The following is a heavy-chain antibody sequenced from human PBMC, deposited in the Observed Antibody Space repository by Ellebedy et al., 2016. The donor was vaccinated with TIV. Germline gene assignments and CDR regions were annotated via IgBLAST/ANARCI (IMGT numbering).Heavy chain of an antibody. CDR2: IRSTGSDK. V-gene: IGHV3-21*06. CDR1: GFTFSNYN. CDR3: SRGWSTPDS. J-gene: IGHJ4*02. Sequence: ESLKISCVASGFTFSNYNMNWVRQSPGKGLEWVSSIRSTGSDKYYAESVKGRFTISRDNAQDTLFLQMNSLRAEDTAVYFCSRGWSTPDSWGQGTLVSVSS. D-gene: IGHD2-15*01.